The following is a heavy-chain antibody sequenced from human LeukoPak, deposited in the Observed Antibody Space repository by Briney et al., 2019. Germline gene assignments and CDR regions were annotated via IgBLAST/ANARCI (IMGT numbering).Heavy chain of an antibody. CDR1: GFTFSSYG. Sequence: PGGSLRLSCAASGFTFSSYGMHWVRQAPGKGLEWVAFIRYDGSNKYYADSVKGRFTISRDNSKNTLYLQMNSLRAEDTAVYYCAKTDYYGSGSYYGVDYWGQGTLVTVSS. J-gene: IGHJ4*02. D-gene: IGHD3-10*01. CDR3: AKTDYYGSGSYYGVDY. V-gene: IGHV3-30*02. CDR2: IRYDGSNK.